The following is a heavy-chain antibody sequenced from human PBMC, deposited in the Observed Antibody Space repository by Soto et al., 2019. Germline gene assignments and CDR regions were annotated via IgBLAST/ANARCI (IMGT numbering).Heavy chain of an antibody. V-gene: IGHV3-74*01. CDR1: GFPFSTYW. CDR2: INGDGSST. CDR3: TGGYQE. Sequence: EETLVQSGGGLVQPGGSLRLSCAASGFPFSTYWMHWVRQVPGQGLVWVSRINGDGSSTVYADFVRGRFTISRDNAKNTLYLQMNSLRVDDTAIYYCTGGYQEWGQGALVTVSS. J-gene: IGHJ4*02. D-gene: IGHD5-12*01.